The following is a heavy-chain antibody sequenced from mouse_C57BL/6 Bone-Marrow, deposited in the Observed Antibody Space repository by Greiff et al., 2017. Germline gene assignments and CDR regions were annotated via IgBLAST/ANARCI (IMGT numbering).Heavy chain of an antibody. J-gene: IGHJ2*01. CDR1: GYTFTDYN. Sequence: VHVKQSGPELVKPGASVKMSCKASGYTFTDYNMHWVKQSHGKSLEWIGYINPNNGGTSYNQKFKGKATLTVNKSSSTAYMELRSLTSEDSAVXYCAFYDYDGFYWGQGTTLTVSS. V-gene: IGHV1-22*01. D-gene: IGHD2-4*01. CDR2: INPNNGGT. CDR3: AFYDYDGFY.